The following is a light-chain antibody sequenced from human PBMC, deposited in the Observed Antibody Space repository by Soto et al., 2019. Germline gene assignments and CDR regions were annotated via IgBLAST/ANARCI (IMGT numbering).Light chain of an antibody. J-gene: IGKJ1*01. CDR1: QSISRQ. CDR3: LQYQSYWT. CDR2: QAS. V-gene: IGKV1-5*03. Sequence: DIQMTQSTSTLPASVGDRVSITCRASQSISRQLAWYQQKRGKAPNLLIYQASNLETGVPSRFAGSGSGTEFTLTISSLQPDDLATYYGLQYQSYWTFGQGTKVEVK.